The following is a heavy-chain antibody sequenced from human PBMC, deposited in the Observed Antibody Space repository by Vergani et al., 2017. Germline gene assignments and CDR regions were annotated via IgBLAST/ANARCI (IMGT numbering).Heavy chain of an antibody. D-gene: IGHD2-21*01. CDR1: GFRFRNAW. V-gene: IGHV3-15*07. CDR3: TTDPRYCGDCSCYWLRDHHYYGMDV. Sequence: EVQLVESGGGIVKPGGSLRLSCVASGFRFRNAWMNWVRRTPGKGLEWVGRIKCTFDRGTTDYAAAVKGRFTISRDDSKNTLFLQMNGLKTEDIGVYYCTTDPRYCGDCSCYWLRDHHYYGMDVWGQGTTVTVSS. J-gene: IGHJ6*02. CDR2: IKCTFDRGTT.